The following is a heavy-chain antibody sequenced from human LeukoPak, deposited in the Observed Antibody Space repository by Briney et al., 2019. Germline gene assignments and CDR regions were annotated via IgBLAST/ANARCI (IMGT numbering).Heavy chain of an antibody. J-gene: IGHJ4*02. Sequence: GGSLRLSCAASGFTFSTSSMHWVRQAPGKWLEWVSSISRSSGFIYYADSVKGRFTISRDNAKNSLYLQMSSLRAEDTAVYYCARDISYGSAWWGQGTLVTVSS. D-gene: IGHD3-10*01. CDR1: GFTFSTSS. V-gene: IGHV3-21*01. CDR3: ARDISYGSAW. CDR2: ISRSSGFI.